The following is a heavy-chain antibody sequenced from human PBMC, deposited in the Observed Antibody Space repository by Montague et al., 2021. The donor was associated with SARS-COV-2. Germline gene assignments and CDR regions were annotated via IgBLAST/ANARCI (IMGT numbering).Heavy chain of an antibody. J-gene: IGHJ4*02. CDR2: ISGSGGST. Sequence: YLRLSCAASGFTFSSYAMSWVRQAPGKGLEWVSAISGSGGSTYYADSVKGRFTISRDNAKNSLYLEMNSLRAEDTAVYYCARWNEGSDHWGQGTLVTVSS. D-gene: IGHD1-1*01. V-gene: IGHV3-23*01. CDR3: ARWNEGSDH. CDR1: GFTFSSYA.